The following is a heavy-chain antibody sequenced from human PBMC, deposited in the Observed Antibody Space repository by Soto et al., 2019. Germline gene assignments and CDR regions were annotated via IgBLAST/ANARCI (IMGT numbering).Heavy chain of an antibody. CDR3: ARVTEYCSSTSCYVNWFDP. V-gene: IGHV1-69*01. Sequence: QVQLVQSGAEVKKPGSSVKVSCKASGGTFSSYAISWVRQAPGQGLEWMGGIIPIFGTANYAQKFQGRVTITADESTSTAYMELSSLRPEDTAVYYCARVTEYCSSTSCYVNWFDPWGQGTLVTVSS. J-gene: IGHJ5*02. CDR1: GGTFSSYA. CDR2: IIPIFGTA. D-gene: IGHD2-2*01.